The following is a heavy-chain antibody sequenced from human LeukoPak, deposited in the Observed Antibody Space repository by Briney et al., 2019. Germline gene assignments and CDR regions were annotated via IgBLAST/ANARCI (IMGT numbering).Heavy chain of an antibody. J-gene: IGHJ5*02. V-gene: IGHV4-34*01. CDR1: GGSFSAYY. CDR2: INHSGRT. CDR3: ARADHWFDH. Sequence: SETLSLTCGVSGGSFSAYYWSWIRQPPGKGLELIGEINHSGRTNYNPSLKSRVTISVDTSKNQFSLNLSSVTAADTAVYYCARADHWFDHWGQGTLVTVSS.